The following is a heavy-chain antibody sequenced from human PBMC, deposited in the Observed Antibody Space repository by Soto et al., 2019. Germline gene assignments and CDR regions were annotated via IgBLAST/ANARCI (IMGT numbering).Heavy chain of an antibody. J-gene: IGHJ6*02. CDR3: ARGLAKYYYYGMDV. CDR2: INHSGST. CDR1: GGSFSGYY. Sequence: SSETLSLTCAVYGGSFSGYYCSWIRQPPGKGLEWIGEINHSGSTNYNPSLKSRVTISVDTSKNQFSLKLSSVTAADTAVYYCARGLAKYYYYGMDVWGQGTTVTVSS. V-gene: IGHV4-34*01. D-gene: IGHD5-12*01.